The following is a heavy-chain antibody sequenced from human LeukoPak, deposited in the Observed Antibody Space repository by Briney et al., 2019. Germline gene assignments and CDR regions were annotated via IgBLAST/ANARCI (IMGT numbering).Heavy chain of an antibody. CDR2: INHSGST. D-gene: IGHD2-15*01. CDR1: GGSFSGYY. J-gene: IGHJ6*04. V-gene: IGHV4-34*01. Sequence: SETLSLTCAVYGGSFSGYYWSRIRQPPGKGLEWIGEINHSGSTNYNPSLKSRVTISVDASKNQFSLKLSSVTAADTAVYYCARRGKYCSGGSCYYGMDVWGKGTTVTVS. CDR3: ARRGKYCSGGSCYYGMDV.